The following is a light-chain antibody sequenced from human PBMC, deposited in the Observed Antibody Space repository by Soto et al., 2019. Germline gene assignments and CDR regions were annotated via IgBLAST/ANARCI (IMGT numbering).Light chain of an antibody. V-gene: IGKV3-15*01. CDR1: QSLSDN. CDR3: QQYGDSPRT. J-gene: IGKJ1*01. CDR2: RAS. Sequence: IVMTQSPDTLAVSPGETVTLSCRASQSLSDNLAWYQQKIGQPPRLLIFRASTRASGIPARFSGGGSGTEFTLTISRLQSEDFAMYYCQQYGDSPRTFGQGTKVEIQ.